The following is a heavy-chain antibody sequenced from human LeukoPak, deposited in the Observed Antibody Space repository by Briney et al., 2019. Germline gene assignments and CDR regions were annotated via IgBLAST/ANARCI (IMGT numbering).Heavy chain of an antibody. CDR3: AKDRDGIAAIGANY. J-gene: IGHJ4*02. CDR1: GFTFSSYA. Sequence: GRSLRLSCAASGFTFSSYAMHWVRRAPGKGLEWGSFIRYDGSDKYYADSVKGRFTISRDNSKNTVYLEMSSLRTEDTAVYYCAKDRDGIAAIGANYWGQGTLVTVSS. V-gene: IGHV3-30*02. CDR2: IRYDGSDK. D-gene: IGHD6-13*01.